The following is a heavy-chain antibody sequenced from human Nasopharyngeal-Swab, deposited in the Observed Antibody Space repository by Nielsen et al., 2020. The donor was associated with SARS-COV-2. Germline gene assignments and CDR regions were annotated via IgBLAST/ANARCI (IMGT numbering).Heavy chain of an antibody. V-gene: IGHV3-23*01. CDR2: ISGSDHTT. CDR1: GFTFRSYA. Sequence: GGSLRLSCAASGFTFRSYAISWVRQAPGKGLEWVSVISGSDHTTYYADSVKGRFIISRDNSKNTVNLQMNSLRVEDTAIYYCAKDRDSGDDSDDYYHYYGMDVWGQGTTVTVFS. J-gene: IGHJ6*02. CDR3: AKDRDSGDDSDDYYHYYGMDV. D-gene: IGHD5-12*01.